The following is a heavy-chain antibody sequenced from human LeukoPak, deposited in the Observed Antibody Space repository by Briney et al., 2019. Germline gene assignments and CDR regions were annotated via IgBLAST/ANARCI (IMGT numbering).Heavy chain of an antibody. V-gene: IGHV4-34*01. CDR1: GGSFSGSY. D-gene: IGHD2-21*01. Sequence: LETLSLTCAVHGGSFSGSYWNWIRQPPGKGLEWIGEINHSGITNYNPSLKSRVTTSVDTSKNQFSLRLTSVTAADTAVYYCARVRVVNSYDAFDIWGQGTMVTVSS. CDR2: INHSGIT. J-gene: IGHJ3*02. CDR3: ARVRVVNSYDAFDI.